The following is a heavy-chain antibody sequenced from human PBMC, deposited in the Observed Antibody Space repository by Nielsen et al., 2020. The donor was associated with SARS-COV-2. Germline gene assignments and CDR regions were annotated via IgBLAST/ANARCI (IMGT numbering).Heavy chain of an antibody. D-gene: IGHD4-17*01. CDR3: ARDYFGDYLDGFDI. V-gene: IGHV4-59*01. Sequence: GSLRLSCTVSGGSISSYHWTWIRRSPGKGLEWIGYVSDSGTTNYNPSLKSRVTISLDTSRQQFFLNLTSVSAADRAVYYCARDYFGDYLDGFDIWGQGTLVTVSS. CDR2: VSDSGTT. J-gene: IGHJ3*02. CDR1: GGSISSYH.